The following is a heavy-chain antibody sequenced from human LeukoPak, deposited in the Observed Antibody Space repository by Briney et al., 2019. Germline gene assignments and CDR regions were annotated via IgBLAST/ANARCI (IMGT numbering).Heavy chain of an antibody. CDR1: GDXIRSYY. CDR3: ARGGSNYDLLTGSYYFDF. Sequence: SETLSLTCTVSGDXIRSYYWSWIRQPPGKGLEWIGYISDSGSTKYNPSLESRVTISVDTSKNQFSLKLTSVTAADTAVYYCARGGSNYDLLTGSYYFDFWGQGTLVTVSS. J-gene: IGHJ4*02. CDR2: ISDSGST. V-gene: IGHV4-59*01. D-gene: IGHD3-9*01.